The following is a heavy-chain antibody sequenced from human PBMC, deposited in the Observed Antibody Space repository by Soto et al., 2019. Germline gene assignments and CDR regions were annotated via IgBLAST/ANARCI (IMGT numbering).Heavy chain of an antibody. J-gene: IGHJ4*02. CDR2: INPSGGST. V-gene: IGHV1-46*03. CDR3: ATGEYYDSSGYHLRLDY. D-gene: IGHD3-22*01. CDR1: GYTFTSYY. Sequence: ASVKVSCKASGYTFTSYYMHWVRQAPGQGLEWMGIINPSGGSTSYAQKFQGRVTMTRDTSTSTVYMELSSLRSEDTAVYYCATGEYYDSSGYHLRLDYWGQGTLVTVSS.